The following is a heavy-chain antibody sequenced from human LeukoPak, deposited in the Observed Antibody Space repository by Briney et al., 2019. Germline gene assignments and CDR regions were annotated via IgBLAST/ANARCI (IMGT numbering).Heavy chain of an antibody. J-gene: IGHJ4*02. V-gene: IGHV4-39*01. CDR2: VYYSGST. D-gene: IGHD5-24*01. Sequence: PSETLSLTCTVSGGSISNSSYYWGWVRQPPGKGLEWIGSVYYSGSTYYNPSLKRRATISVDTSKNQFSLKLSPVTAADTAVYYCARHGRMGTINPSYWGQGTLVTVSS. CDR3: ARHGRMGTINPSY. CDR1: GGSISNSSYY.